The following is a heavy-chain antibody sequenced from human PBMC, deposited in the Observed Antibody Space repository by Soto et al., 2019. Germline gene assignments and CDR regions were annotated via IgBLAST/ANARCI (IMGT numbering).Heavy chain of an antibody. D-gene: IGHD4-17*01. CDR3: ERVEPVTRYFDL. Sequence: PSETLSLTCTVSGDSVSSGSYYWSWIRQPPGKGLEWIGYTYYSGSTNYNPSLKSRVTISVDTSKSQFSLKLTSVTAADTAVYYCERVEPVTRYFDLWGRGTLVTVSS. J-gene: IGHJ2*01. CDR1: GDSVSSGSYY. CDR2: TYYSGST. V-gene: IGHV4-61*01.